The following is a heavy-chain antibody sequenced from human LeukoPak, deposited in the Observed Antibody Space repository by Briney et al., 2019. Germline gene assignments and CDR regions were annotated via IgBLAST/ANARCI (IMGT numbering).Heavy chain of an antibody. CDR1: GGSVSSHY. CDR2: IHYSGST. Sequence: SETLSLTCTVSGGSVSSHYWSWIRQPPGKGLEWIGYIHYSGSTNYNPSLKSRVTISVDTSKNQFSLKLSSVTAADTAVYYCARVGGHYDFWSGYYTGYYYYYMDVWGKGTTVTVSS. D-gene: IGHD3-3*01. J-gene: IGHJ6*03. V-gene: IGHV4-59*02. CDR3: ARVGGHYDFWSGYYTGYYYYYMDV.